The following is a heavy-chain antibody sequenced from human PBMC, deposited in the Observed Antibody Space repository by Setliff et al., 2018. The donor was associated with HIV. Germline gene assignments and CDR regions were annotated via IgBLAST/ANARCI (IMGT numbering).Heavy chain of an antibody. J-gene: IGHJ4*02. CDR2: IYHTGST. V-gene: IGHV4-39*01. D-gene: IGHD3-3*01. Sequence: KPSETLSLTCTVSGGSINSTSYYWGWIRQPPENGLEWIGSIYHTGSTYYKPSLKSRVTISVDTSKNQFSLRLSSVAAGDTAVYYCARSIVTVASGYYYFEYWGQGTLVTVSS. CDR3: ARSIVTVASGYYYFEY. CDR1: GGSINSTSYY.